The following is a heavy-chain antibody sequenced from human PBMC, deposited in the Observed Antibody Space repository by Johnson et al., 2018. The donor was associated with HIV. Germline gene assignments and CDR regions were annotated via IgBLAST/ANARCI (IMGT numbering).Heavy chain of an antibody. D-gene: IGHD1/OR15-1a*01. Sequence: MQLVESGGSVVRRGGSLRLSCTASGFTFSSYDMHWVRQATGKGLEWVSAIGTAGDTYYPGSVKGRFTISRENAKNSLYLQMNSLRAGDTAVYYCAKQNRGAFDIWGQGTMVTVSS. CDR1: GFTFSSYD. CDR3: AKQNRGAFDI. V-gene: IGHV3-13*01. J-gene: IGHJ3*02. CDR2: IGTAGDT.